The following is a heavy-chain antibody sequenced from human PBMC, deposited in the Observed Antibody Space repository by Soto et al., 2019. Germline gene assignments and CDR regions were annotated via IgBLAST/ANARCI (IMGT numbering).Heavy chain of an antibody. D-gene: IGHD3-10*01. CDR1: GFSFSSHG. CDR2: IWYDGSNE. CDR3: ARRAGSRTISGMEV. V-gene: IGHV3-33*01. Sequence: QVQLVESGGGVVQPGRSLRLSCATSGFSFSSHGMHWVRQAPGKGLEWVAVIWYDGSNEWYADSVKGRITISRDNSKNTVYLQINSLRDEATAVYSCARRAGSRTISGMEVWGQGTRVSVSS. J-gene: IGHJ6*02.